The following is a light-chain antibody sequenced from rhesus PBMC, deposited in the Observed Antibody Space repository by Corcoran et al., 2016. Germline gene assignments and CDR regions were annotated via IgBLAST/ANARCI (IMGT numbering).Light chain of an antibody. Sequence: DIVMTQTPLSLSVAPGEPASISGRSSQSILHSGGKTYLYWFLQKPGQFPQLLIHEVSNRASGVPDRSSGRGSGTVFTLTMSRVEAEDVWIYYCMLGLQVPRPFGQGTKVEIK. CDR2: EVS. CDR1: QSILHSGGKTY. CDR3: MLGLQVPRP. J-gene: IGKJ1*01. V-gene: IGKV2-104*02.